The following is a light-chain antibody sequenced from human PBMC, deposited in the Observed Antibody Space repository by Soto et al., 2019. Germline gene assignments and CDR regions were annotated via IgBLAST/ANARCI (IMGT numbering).Light chain of an antibody. CDR3: QQLDSYPWT. Sequence: DIQLTQSPSFLSASVGDRVTITCRASQGIYTNLAWYQQKPGKVPKLLIYAASTSQSGVPSRFSGSGSGTEFTLTISSLQPEDFTTYYCQQLDSYPWTFGQGTRVEIK. CDR1: QGIYTN. J-gene: IGKJ1*01. V-gene: IGKV1-9*01. CDR2: AAS.